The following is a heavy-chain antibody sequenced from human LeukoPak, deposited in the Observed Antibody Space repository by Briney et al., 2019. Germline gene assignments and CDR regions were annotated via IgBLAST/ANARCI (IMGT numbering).Heavy chain of an antibody. J-gene: IGHJ4*02. V-gene: IGHV1-18*01. CDR3: ARDVPYCSSTSCYNQRGGYFDY. CDR1: GYTFTSYG. CDR2: ISAYNGNT. D-gene: IGHD2-2*02. Sequence: GASVKVSCKASGYTFTSYGISWVRQAPGQGLEWMGWISAYNGNTNYAQKLQGRVTMTTDTSTSTAYMELRSLRSDDTAVYYCARDVPYCSSTSCYNQRGGYFDYWGQGTLVTVSS.